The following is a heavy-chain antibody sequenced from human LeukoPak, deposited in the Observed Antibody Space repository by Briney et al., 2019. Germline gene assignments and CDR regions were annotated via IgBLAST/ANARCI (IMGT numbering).Heavy chain of an antibody. CDR2: IRYDGSNK. V-gene: IGHV3-30*02. D-gene: IGHD2-15*01. CDR3: ATCSGGSCEPQNYYYYYMDV. CDR1: GFTFSSYG. J-gene: IGHJ6*03. Sequence: TGGSLRLSCAASGFTFSSYGMHWVRQAPGKGLEWVALIRYDGSNKYYADSVKGRFTISRDNSKNTLYLQMNSLRAEDTAVYYCATCSGGSCEPQNYYYYYMDVWGKGTTVTVSS.